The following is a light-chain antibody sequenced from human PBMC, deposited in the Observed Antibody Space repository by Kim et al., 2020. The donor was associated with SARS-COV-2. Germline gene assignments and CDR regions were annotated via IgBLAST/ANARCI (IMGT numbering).Light chain of an antibody. CDR2: DVI. CDR3: CSYAGTYTWV. Sequence: GQSVTISCTGTRSDVGGYNYVSWYQQHPGKAPKLMIYDVIKRPSGAPDRFSGSKSGNTASLTISGLRAEDEADYYCCSYAGTYTWVFGGGTKLTVL. J-gene: IGLJ3*02. CDR1: RSDVGGYNY. V-gene: IGLV2-11*03.